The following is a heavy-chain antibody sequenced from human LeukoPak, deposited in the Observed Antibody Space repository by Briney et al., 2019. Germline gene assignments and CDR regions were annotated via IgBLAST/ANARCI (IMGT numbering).Heavy chain of an antibody. CDR3: AKIPYGDYLLDYYYYMDV. CDR1: GFTFSSYG. CDR2: IRYDGSYK. D-gene: IGHD4-17*01. Sequence: GRSLRLSCAASGFTFSSYGMHWVRQAPGKGLEWVAFIRYDGSYKYYADSVKGRFTISRDNSKNTLYLQMNRLRAEDTAVYYCAKIPYGDYLLDYYYYMDVWRKGTTVTISS. V-gene: IGHV3-30*02. J-gene: IGHJ6*03.